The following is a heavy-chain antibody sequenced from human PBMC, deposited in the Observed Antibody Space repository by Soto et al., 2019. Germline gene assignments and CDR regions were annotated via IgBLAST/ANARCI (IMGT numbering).Heavy chain of an antibody. CDR2: INAGNGNT. Sequence: QVQLVQSGAEVKKPGASVKVSCKASGYTFTSYAMHWVRQAPGQRLEWMGWINAGNGNTKYSQKFQGRVTITRDTSASTAYMELSSLRSEDTAVYYCAREWTDQNYYYYYKDVWGKGTTVTVSS. J-gene: IGHJ6*03. V-gene: IGHV1-3*01. CDR3: AREWTDQNYYYYYKDV. D-gene: IGHD5-12*01. CDR1: GYTFTSYA.